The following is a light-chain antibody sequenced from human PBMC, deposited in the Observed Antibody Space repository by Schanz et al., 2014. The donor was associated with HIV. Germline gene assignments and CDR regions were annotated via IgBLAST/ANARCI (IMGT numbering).Light chain of an antibody. CDR3: QQYYNTPPYT. V-gene: IGKV3-15*01. Sequence: EIVMTQFPVTLSVSPGERATLSCRASQNVRKNLAWHQQRPGQPPRLLIYGASTRATDIPVRFSGSGSGTDFTLTISSLQAEDVAVYYCQQYYNTPPYTFGQGTKLEIK. J-gene: IGKJ2*01. CDR1: QNVRKN. CDR2: GAS.